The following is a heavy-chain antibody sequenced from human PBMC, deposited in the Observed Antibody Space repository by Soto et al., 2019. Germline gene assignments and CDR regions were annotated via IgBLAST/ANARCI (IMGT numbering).Heavy chain of an antibody. D-gene: IGHD2-15*01. J-gene: IGHJ4*02. Sequence: QVQLVQSGAEVKKPGASVKVSCEASGYTFTSYGISWVRQAPGQGLEWMGWISAYNGNTNYAQKLQGRVTMTTDTSTSTAYMELRSLRSDDTAVYYCATDRFDCSGGSCYISNDYWGQGTLVTVSS. CDR3: ATDRFDCSGGSCYISNDY. CDR2: ISAYNGNT. V-gene: IGHV1-18*01. CDR1: GYTFTSYG.